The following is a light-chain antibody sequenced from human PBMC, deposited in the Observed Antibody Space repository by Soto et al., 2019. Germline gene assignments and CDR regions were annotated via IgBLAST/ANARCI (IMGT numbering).Light chain of an antibody. V-gene: IGKV4-1*01. J-gene: IGKJ2*01. Sequence: DIVMTQSPDSLAVSLGERATINCKSSQSVLYSSNNKNYLAWYQQKPGQPPKFLICWASTRESGVPDRFSGSGSGTDFTLTINSLQAEDVAVYYCQQYYATPYTFGQGTKLEIK. CDR2: WAS. CDR3: QQYYATPYT. CDR1: QSVLYSSNNKNY.